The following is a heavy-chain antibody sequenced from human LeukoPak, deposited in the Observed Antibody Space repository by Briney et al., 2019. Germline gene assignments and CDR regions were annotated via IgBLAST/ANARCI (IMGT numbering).Heavy chain of an antibody. CDR2: IHYTGRA. D-gene: IGHD6-13*01. J-gene: IGHJ4*02. V-gene: IGHV4-39*02. CDR1: GGSISSTTYY. CDR3: ARTYSSSWRSDY. Sequence: PSETLSLTCSVFGGSISSTTYYWAWIRQPPGKGLECIASIHYTGRAYYNPSLKSRVTISADTSKNHFSLKLSSVTAADTAVYYCARTYSSSWRSDYWGQGTLVTVSS.